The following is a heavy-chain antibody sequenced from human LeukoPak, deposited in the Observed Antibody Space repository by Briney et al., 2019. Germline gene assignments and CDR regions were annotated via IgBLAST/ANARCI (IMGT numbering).Heavy chain of an antibody. CDR3: AQTFRICSSTSCSKPLDY. V-gene: IGHV1-69*02. D-gene: IGHD2-2*01. Sequence: SVKVSCKASGGTFSSYTISWVRQAPGQGLEWMGRIIPILGIANYAQKFQGRVTITADKSTSTAYMELSSLRSEDTAVYYCAQTFRICSSTSCSKPLDYWGQGALVTVSS. CDR2: IIPILGIA. J-gene: IGHJ4*02. CDR1: GGTFSSYT.